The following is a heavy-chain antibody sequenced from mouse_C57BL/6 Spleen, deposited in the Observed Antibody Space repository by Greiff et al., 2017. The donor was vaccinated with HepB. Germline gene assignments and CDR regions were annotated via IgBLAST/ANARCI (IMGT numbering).Heavy chain of an antibody. CDR1: GYAFSSSW. Sequence: VQLQQSGPELVKPGASVKISCKASGYAFSSSWLNWVKQRPGKGLVWIGLIYPGDGDTNYNGKFKGKATLTADKSSSTAYMQLSSLTSEDSAVYFCARGDDYPFAYWGEGTLVTVSA. J-gene: IGHJ3*01. CDR2: IYPGDGDT. V-gene: IGHV1-82*01. D-gene: IGHD2-4*01. CDR3: ARGDDYPFAY.